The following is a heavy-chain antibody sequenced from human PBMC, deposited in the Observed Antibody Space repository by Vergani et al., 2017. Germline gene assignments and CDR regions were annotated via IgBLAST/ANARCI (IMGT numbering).Heavy chain of an antibody. CDR1: GGSISSGGYS. CDR3: ARGKGIAVAGPQVYFDY. Sequence: QLQLQESGSGLVKPSQTLSLTCAVSGGSISSGGYSWSWIRQPPGKGLGWIGYIYHSGSTYYNPSLKSRVTISVDRSKNQFSLKLSSVTAADTAVYYCARGKGIAVAGPQVYFDYWGQGTLVTVSS. D-gene: IGHD6-19*01. CDR2: IYHSGST. V-gene: IGHV4-30-2*01. J-gene: IGHJ4*02.